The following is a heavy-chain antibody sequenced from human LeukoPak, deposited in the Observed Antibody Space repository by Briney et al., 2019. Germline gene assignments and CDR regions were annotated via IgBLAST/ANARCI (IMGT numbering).Heavy chain of an antibody. D-gene: IGHD2-15*01. CDR3: AREDCSGGGCYRPHDAFDI. J-gene: IGHJ3*02. V-gene: IGHV1-69*13. CDR1: GGTFSSYA. CDR2: IIPIFGTA. Sequence: SVKVSCKASGGTFSSYAISWVRQAPGQGLEWMGGIIPIFGTANYAQKFQGRVTITADESTSTAYMELSSLRSEDTAVYYCAREDCSGGGCYRPHDAFDIWGQGTMVTVSS.